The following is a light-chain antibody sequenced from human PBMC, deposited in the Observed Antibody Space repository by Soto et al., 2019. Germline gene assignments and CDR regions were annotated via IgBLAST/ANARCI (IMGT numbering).Light chain of an antibody. J-gene: IGKJ5*01. CDR2: GAS. Sequence: EIVMPQSPATLSVSPGERATLSCRASQSVSSNLAWYQQKPGQAPRLLISGASTGATGIPARFSGSGSGTAFTLTISSLQSEDFAVYYCQQYNNWPPTFGQGTRLEIK. CDR1: QSVSSN. CDR3: QQYNNWPPT. V-gene: IGKV3-15*01.